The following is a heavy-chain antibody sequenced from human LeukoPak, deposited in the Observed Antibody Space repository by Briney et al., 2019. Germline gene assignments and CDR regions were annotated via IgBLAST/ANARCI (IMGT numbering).Heavy chain of an antibody. D-gene: IGHD4-23*01. CDR2: IIPIFGTA. V-gene: IGHV1-69*13. CDR3: ARQRGNPLYYFDY. J-gene: IGHJ4*02. CDR1: GGTFSSYA. Sequence: SLKVSCKASGGTFSSYAISWVRQAPGQGLEWMGGIIPIFGTANYAQKFQGRVTITADESTSTAYMELSSLRSEDTAVYYCARQRGNPLYYFDYWGQGTLVTVSS.